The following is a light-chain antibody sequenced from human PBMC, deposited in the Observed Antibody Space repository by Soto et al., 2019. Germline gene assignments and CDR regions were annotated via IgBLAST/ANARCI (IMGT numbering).Light chain of an antibody. J-gene: IGKJ2*01. CDR2: AAS. V-gene: IGKV1-39*01. Sequence: DIQMTQSPSSLSASVGDRVTITCRASQSISSYLNWYQQKPGKAPKLLIYAASSFQSGVPSSFSASGSGTNFTLTISSPQPHDFATYYCQQSYSTPYTFDQGTQLDIK. CDR1: QSISSY. CDR3: QQSYSTPYT.